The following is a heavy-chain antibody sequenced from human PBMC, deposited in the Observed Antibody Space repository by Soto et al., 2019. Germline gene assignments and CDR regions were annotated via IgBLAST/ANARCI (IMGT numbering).Heavy chain of an antibody. CDR1: GFTFSSYA. J-gene: IGHJ4*02. V-gene: IGHV3-30-3*01. D-gene: IGHD2-2*01. CDR2: ISYDGSNK. CDR3: ARGEEGYCSSTSCYAPDY. Sequence: ESGGGVVQPGRSLRLSCAASGFTFSSYAMHWVRQAPGKGLEWVAVISYDGSNKYYADSVKGRFTISRDNSKNTLYLQMNSLRAEDTAVYYCARGEEGYCSSTSCYAPDYWGQGTLVTVSS.